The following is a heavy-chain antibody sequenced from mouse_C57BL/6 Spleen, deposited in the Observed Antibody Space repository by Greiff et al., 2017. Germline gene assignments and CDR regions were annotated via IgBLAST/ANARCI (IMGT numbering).Heavy chain of an antibody. J-gene: IGHJ2*01. CDR2: IYPGDGDT. CDR3: ARGFTFDY. CDR1: GYEFSSTW. V-gene: IGHV1-82*01. D-gene: IGHD1-1*01. Sequence: QVQLKQSGPELVKPGASVKISCKASGYEFSSTWMNWVKQRPGKGLEWIGRIYPGDGDTKYNGKFKGKATLTADKSSSTAYMQLSSLTSEDTAVYSCARGFTFDYWGQGTTLTVSS.